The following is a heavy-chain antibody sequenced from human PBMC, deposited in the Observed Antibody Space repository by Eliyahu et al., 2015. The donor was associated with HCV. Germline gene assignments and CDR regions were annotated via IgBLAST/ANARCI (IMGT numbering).Heavy chain of an antibody. V-gene: IGHV2-5*01. CDR2: IYWNDDK. Sequence: QITLKESGPTLVKPTQTLTLTCTFSGFSLSTSGVXXGWIRXPPGKALEWLALIYWNDDKRYSPXLKSRLTITKDTSKNQVVLTMTNMDHVDTATYYCAHRPTPLYDYVWGSYRPNYYFDYWGQGTLVTVSS. CDR1: GFSLSTSGVX. CDR3: AHRPTPLYDYVWGSYRPNYYFDY. D-gene: IGHD3-16*02. J-gene: IGHJ4*02.